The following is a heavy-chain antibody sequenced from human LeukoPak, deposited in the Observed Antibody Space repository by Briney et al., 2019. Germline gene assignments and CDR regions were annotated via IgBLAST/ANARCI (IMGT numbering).Heavy chain of an antibody. D-gene: IGHD3-16*02. CDR2: INSDGSSI. CDR1: GFTFSSYW. J-gene: IGHJ6*02. Sequence: GGSLRLSCAASGFTFSSYWMHWVRQAPGKGLVWVSRINSDGSSISYADSVKGRFTISRDNAKNTLFLQMNSLRVEDTAVYSCASAEVIQYGMDVWGQGTTVTVSS. CDR3: ASAEVIQYGMDV. V-gene: IGHV3-74*01.